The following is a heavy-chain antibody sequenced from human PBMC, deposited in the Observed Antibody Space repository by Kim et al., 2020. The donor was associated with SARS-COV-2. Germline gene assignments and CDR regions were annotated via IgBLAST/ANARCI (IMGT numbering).Heavy chain of an antibody. Sequence: GSGTSTYYADSVKGRFTISRDNSKNTLYLQMNSLRAEDTAVYYCAKDHGELGGQGTLVTVSS. V-gene: IGHV3-23*01. D-gene: IGHD3-10*01. CDR3: AKDHGEL. J-gene: IGHJ4*02. CDR2: GSGTST.